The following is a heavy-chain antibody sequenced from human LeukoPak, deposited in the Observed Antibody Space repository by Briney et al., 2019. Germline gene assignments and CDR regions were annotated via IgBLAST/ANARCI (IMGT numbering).Heavy chain of an antibody. CDR1: GGSISSGDYY. J-gene: IGHJ4*02. V-gene: IGHV4-30-4*01. CDR3: ARMSSGYDSALDY. D-gene: IGHD5-12*01. Sequence: SETLSLTCTVSGGSISSGDYYWSWIRQPPGKGLEWIGYIYYSGSTNYNPSLKSRVTISVDTSKNQFSLKLSSVTAADTAVYYCARMSSGYDSALDYWGQGTLVTVSP. CDR2: IYYSGST.